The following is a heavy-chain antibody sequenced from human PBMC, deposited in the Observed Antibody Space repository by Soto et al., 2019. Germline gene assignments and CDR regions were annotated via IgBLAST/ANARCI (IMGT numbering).Heavy chain of an antibody. D-gene: IGHD6-19*01. J-gene: IGHJ6*03. CDR2: ISAFNGNT. Sequence: QDQLVQSGAEVKKPGASVTVSCKASGYSFTNYGINWVRQAPGQGLEWLGWISAFNGNTHYAQKVQGRVTMTTDASTSTAYMELRSLRSDDTAVYYCARDRGVAPPVAGNTHYYYYMDVWGKGTTVTVSS. CDR1: GYSFTNYG. V-gene: IGHV1-18*01. CDR3: ARDRGVAPPVAGNTHYYYYMDV.